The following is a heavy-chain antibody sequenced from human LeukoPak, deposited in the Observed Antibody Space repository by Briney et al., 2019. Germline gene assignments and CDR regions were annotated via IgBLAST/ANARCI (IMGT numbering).Heavy chain of an antibody. CDR3: AKALRSSGYFGTFDY. Sequence: SEGSLRLSCAASGFTFDDYAMHWVRQAPGKGLEWVSGISWNSGSIGYADSVKGRFTISRDNAKNSLYLQMNSLRAEDTALYYCAKALRSSGYFGTFDYWGQGTLVTVSS. V-gene: IGHV3-9*01. D-gene: IGHD3-22*01. CDR2: ISWNSGSI. CDR1: GFTFDDYA. J-gene: IGHJ4*02.